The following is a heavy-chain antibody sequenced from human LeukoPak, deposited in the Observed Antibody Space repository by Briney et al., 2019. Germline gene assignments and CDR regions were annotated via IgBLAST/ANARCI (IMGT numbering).Heavy chain of an antibody. J-gene: IGHJ4*02. CDR1: GFTFDDYA. V-gene: IGHV3-9*01. CDR3: AKGYYGSGTHYFDY. D-gene: IGHD3-10*01. CDR2: ISWNSGSI. Sequence: GGSLRLSCAASGFTFDDYAMHWVRQAPGKGLEWVSGISWNSGSIGYADSVKGRFTISRDNAKNSLYLQMNSLRAEDTALYYCAKGYYGSGTHYFDYWGQGTLVTVSS.